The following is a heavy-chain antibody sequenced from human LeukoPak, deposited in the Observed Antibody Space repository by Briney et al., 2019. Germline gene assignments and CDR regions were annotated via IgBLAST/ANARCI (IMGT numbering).Heavy chain of an antibody. CDR1: GGSISSSNYY. D-gene: IGHD2/OR15-2a*01. J-gene: IGHJ4*02. CDR3: ARPTSKLGSFDY. CDR2: IYHSGST. V-gene: IGHV4-39*01. Sequence: PSETLSLTCTVSGGSISSSNYYWGWIRQPPGKGLEWIGTIYHSGSTYYNPSLKSRISISVDTSKNQFSLKLRSVTAADTAVYYCARPTSKLGSFDYWGQGTLVTVSS.